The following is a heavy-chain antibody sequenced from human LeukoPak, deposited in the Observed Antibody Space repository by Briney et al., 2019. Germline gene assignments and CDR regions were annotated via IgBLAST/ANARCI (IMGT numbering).Heavy chain of an antibody. Sequence: KPSETLSLTRTVSGGSISSSSYYWGWIRQPPGKGLEWIGSIYYSGSTYYNPSLKSRVTISVDTSKNQFSLKLSSVTAADTAVYYCARGHHGTAAGRYYYYYYMDVWGKGTTVTVSS. D-gene: IGHD6-13*01. J-gene: IGHJ6*03. CDR1: GGSISSSSYY. V-gene: IGHV4-39*01. CDR2: IYYSGST. CDR3: ARGHHGTAAGRYYYYYYMDV.